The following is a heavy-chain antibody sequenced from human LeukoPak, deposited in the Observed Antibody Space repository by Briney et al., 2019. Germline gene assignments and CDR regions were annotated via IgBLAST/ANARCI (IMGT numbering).Heavy chain of an antibody. Sequence: PGGSLRLSCAASGFTFSSYWMSWIRQAPGKGLEWVANIKEDGTEKYYVDSVKGRFTISRDNAKIPLYLQMNSLRAEDTAVYYCARLLAYGSGAEAFDYWGQGALVTVSS. J-gene: IGHJ4*02. CDR1: GFTFSSYW. CDR3: ARLLAYGSGAEAFDY. D-gene: IGHD3-10*01. V-gene: IGHV3-7*01. CDR2: IKEDGTEK.